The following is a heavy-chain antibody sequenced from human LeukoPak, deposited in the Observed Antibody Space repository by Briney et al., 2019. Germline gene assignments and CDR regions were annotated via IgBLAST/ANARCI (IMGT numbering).Heavy chain of an antibody. J-gene: IGHJ6*03. V-gene: IGHV1-69*13. CDR2: IIPIFGTA. Sequence: SVKVSCKASGYTFINYYIHWVRQAPGQGLEWMGGIIPIFGTANYAQKFQGRVTITADESTSTAYMELSSLRSEDTAVYYCARANRVFVVVPAAVSYYYYYMDVWGKGTTVTISS. CDR3: ARANRVFVVVPAAVSYYYYYMDV. CDR1: GYTFINYY. D-gene: IGHD2-2*01.